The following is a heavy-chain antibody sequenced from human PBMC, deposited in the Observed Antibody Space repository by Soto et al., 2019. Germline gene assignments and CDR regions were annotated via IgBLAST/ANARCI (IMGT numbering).Heavy chain of an antibody. J-gene: IGHJ6*03. Sequence: GGSLRLSCAASGFTFSSYSMNWVRQSPGKGLEWVSSISSSSGYIYYADSVKGRFTISRDNAKSSLSLQMNSLRAEDTAVYYCARDIFGGDIVATIQRPYYYYYYMDVWGKGATVTVSS. CDR2: ISSSSGYI. D-gene: IGHD5-12*01. V-gene: IGHV3-21*01. CDR1: GFTFSSYS. CDR3: ARDIFGGDIVATIQRPYYYYYYMDV.